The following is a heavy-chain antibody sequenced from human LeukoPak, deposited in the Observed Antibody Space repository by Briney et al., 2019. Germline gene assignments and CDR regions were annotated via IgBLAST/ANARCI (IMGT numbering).Heavy chain of an antibody. CDR1: GGTFSSHA. CDR2: IIPILGIA. CDR3: AGGYSYGDYYYYGMDV. Sequence: ASVKVSCKASGGTFSSHAISWVRQAPGQGLEWMGRIIPILGIANYAQKFQGRVTITADKSTSTAYMELSSLRSEDTAVYYCAGGYSYGDYYYYGMDVWGQGTTVTVSS. D-gene: IGHD5-18*01. J-gene: IGHJ6*02. V-gene: IGHV1-69*04.